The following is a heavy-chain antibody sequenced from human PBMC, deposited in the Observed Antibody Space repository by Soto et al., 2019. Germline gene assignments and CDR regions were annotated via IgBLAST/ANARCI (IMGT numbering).Heavy chain of an antibody. CDR1: GGSISSYY. V-gene: IGHV4-59*01. D-gene: IGHD3-9*01. J-gene: IGHJ6*02. CDR3: AREVWLNDYYYYGMDV. CDR2: IYYSGST. Sequence: SETLSLTCTVSGGSISSYYWSWIRQPPGKGLEWIGSIYYSGSTNYNPSLKSRVTISVDTSKNQFSLKLSSVTAADTAVYYCAREVWLNDYYYYGMDVWGQGTTVTVSS.